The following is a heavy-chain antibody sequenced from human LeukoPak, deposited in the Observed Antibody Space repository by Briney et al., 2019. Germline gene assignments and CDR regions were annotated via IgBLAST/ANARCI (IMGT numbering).Heavy chain of an antibody. J-gene: IGHJ5*02. CDR3: ASSPYYDILTGYYAT. CDR1: GGTFSSYA. Sequence: SVKVSCKASGGTFSSYAISWVRQAPGQGLEWMGRIIPIFGIANYAQKFQGRVTITADKSTSTAYMELSSLRCEDTAVYYCASSPYYDILTGYYATWGQGTLVTVSS. CDR2: IIPIFGIA. D-gene: IGHD3-9*01. V-gene: IGHV1-69*04.